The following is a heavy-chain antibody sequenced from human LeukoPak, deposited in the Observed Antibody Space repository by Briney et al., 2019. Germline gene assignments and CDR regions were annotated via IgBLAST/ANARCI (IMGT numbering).Heavy chain of an antibody. Sequence: TSETLSLTCTVSGGSISSYYWRWIRQPPGKGLEWIGYIYYSGSTNYNPSLKSRVTISVDKSKNQFSLKLSSVTAADTAVYYCARHFLYYGSGSLRDWGQGTLVTVSS. CDR3: ARHFLYYGSGSLRD. CDR1: GGSISSYY. CDR2: IYYSGST. D-gene: IGHD3-10*01. J-gene: IGHJ4*02. V-gene: IGHV4-59*08.